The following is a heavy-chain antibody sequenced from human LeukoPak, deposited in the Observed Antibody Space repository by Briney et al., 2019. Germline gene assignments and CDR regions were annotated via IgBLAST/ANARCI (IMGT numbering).Heavy chain of an antibody. CDR2: IIPIFGTA. D-gene: IGHD2-2*01. CDR1: GGTFSSYA. V-gene: IGHV1-69*01. J-gene: IGHJ6*03. Sequence: ASVKVSCKASGGTFSSYAISWVRQAPGQGLEWMGGIIPIFGTANYAQKFQGRVTITADESTSTAYMELSSLRSEDTAVYYCARPLVPAALGYYYYYMDVWGKGTTVTVSS. CDR3: ARPLVPAALGYYYYYMDV.